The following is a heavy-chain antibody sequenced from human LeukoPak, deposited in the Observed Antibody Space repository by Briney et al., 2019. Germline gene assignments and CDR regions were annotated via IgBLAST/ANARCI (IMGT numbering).Heavy chain of an antibody. Sequence: SQTLSVTCAISGDSVASINGAWNWIRQSPSRDLEWLGRTYYRSKWYNDYAVSMRGRITINPDTSKNQFSLQLNSVTPEDTAVYYCARDLGTSGWHTFDYWGQGTLVSVSS. J-gene: IGHJ4*02. CDR1: GDSVASINGA. CDR3: ARDLGTSGWHTFDY. V-gene: IGHV6-1*01. CDR2: TYYRSKWYN. D-gene: IGHD6-19*01.